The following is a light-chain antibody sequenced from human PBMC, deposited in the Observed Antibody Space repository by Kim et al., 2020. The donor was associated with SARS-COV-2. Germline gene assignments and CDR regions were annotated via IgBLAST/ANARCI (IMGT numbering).Light chain of an antibody. CDR2: SNN. V-gene: IGLV1-40*01. CDR3: RSYDTSLGLRI. CDR1: STSIGAGYD. Sequence: QYVLTQPPSVSAAPGQRVTISCTGSSTSIGAGYDVHWYQQLPGAAPKLLIYSNNNRPSGVPDRFSGSKSGTSAYLAITGLQAEDEADYYCRSYDTSLGLRIFGSGTKVTVL. J-gene: IGLJ1*01.